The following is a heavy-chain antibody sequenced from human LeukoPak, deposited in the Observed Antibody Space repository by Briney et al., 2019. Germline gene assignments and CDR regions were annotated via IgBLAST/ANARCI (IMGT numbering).Heavy chain of an antibody. J-gene: IGHJ4*02. V-gene: IGHV3-23*01. Sequence: PGGSLRLSCAASGFTFSSYAMSWVRQAPGKGLEWVSAISGSGGSTYYADSVKGRFTISRDNSKNTLYLQMNSLRAEDTAVYYCAKASQRGGLRSQQVHYFDYWGQGTLVTVSS. CDR1: GFTFSSYA. CDR2: ISGSGGST. D-gene: IGHD5/OR15-5a*01. CDR3: AKASQRGGLRSQQVHYFDY.